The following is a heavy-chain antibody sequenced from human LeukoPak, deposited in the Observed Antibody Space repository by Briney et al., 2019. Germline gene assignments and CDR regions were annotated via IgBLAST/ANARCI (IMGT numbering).Heavy chain of an antibody. D-gene: IGHD2-2*02. CDR1: GFTFSSYS. CDR3: ARVDIVIVPAAIVGSGYYYYMDV. Sequence: PGGSLRLSCAASGFTFSSYSMNWVRQAPGKGLEWVSSISSSSSYIYCADSVKGRFTISRDNAKNSLYLQMNSLRAEDTAVYYCARVDIVIVPAAIVGSGYYYYMDVWGKGTTVTVSS. CDR2: ISSSSSYI. J-gene: IGHJ6*03. V-gene: IGHV3-21*01.